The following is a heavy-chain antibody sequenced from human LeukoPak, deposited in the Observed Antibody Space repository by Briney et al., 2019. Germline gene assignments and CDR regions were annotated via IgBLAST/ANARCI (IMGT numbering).Heavy chain of an antibody. CDR3: SELGITMIGGV. J-gene: IGHJ6*04. CDR1: AFIFSSYG. D-gene: IGHD3-10*02. CDR2: IRYDGSDK. V-gene: IGHV3-30*02. Sequence: GGSLRLFCEASAFIFSSYGMLWVGQAPGKGLQWVAFIRYDGSDKYYADSVKCRLTIYRDNAKNSLYLQMNSQRCDDRGVYYLSELGITMIGGVCGKGKTVTISS.